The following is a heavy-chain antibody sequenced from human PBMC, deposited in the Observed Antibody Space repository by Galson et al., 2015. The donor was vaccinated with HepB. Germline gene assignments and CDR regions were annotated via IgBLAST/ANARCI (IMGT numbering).Heavy chain of an antibody. V-gene: IGHV1-46*01. CDR3: AKVGPIQLRRLPSSYFDY. CDR2: INPSGGST. J-gene: IGHJ4*02. Sequence: SVKVSCKASGYTFTSYYMHWVRQAPGQGLEWMGIINPSGGSTSYAQKFQGRVTMTRDTSTSTVYMELSSLRAEDTAVYYCAKVGPIQLRRLPSSYFDYWGQGTLVTVSS. CDR1: GYTFTSYY. D-gene: IGHD5-18*01.